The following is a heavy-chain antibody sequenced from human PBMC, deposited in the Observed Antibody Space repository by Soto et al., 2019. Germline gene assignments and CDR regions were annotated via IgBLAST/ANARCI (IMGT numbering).Heavy chain of an antibody. J-gene: IGHJ5*02. Sequence: GEALNSSCKGSGYTFSTYWIGWVRQMPGKGLEWMGIIYPGDSETRYSPSFQGRVTISADKSISTAFLQWSSLKASDTAMYYCISGYYTWFYPRGHRTLVTVSS. CDR1: GYTFSTYW. CDR2: IYPGDSET. V-gene: IGHV5-51*01. CDR3: ISGYYTWFYP. D-gene: IGHD3-3*01.